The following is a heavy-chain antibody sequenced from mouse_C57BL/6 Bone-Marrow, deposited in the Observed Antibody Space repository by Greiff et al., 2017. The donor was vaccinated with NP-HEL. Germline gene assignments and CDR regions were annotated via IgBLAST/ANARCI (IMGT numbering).Heavy chain of an antibody. V-gene: IGHV1-54*01. CDR1: GYAFTNYL. J-gene: IGHJ1*03. D-gene: IGHD1-1*01. Sequence: VQLVESGAELVRPGTSVKVSCKASGYAFTNYLIEWVKQRPGQGLEWIGVINPGSGGTNYNEKFKGKATLTAGKSSSTAYMQLSSLTSEDSAVYFCARLYYGSIYWYFDVWGTGTTVTVSS. CDR2: INPGSGGT. CDR3: ARLYYGSIYWYFDV.